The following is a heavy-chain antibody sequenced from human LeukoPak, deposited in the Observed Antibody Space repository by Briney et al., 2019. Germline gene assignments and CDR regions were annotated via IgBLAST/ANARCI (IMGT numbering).Heavy chain of an antibody. J-gene: IGHJ6*02. Sequence: GGSLRLSCAASGFTFSGSTIHWVRQASGKGLEWVGRIKSKANNYATAYGTSVKGRFTLSRDDSKNTAYLQMNSLTTEDTAVYYCIRGAASGSYYGFDVWGQGATVTVSS. CDR1: GFTFSGST. CDR2: IKSKANNYAT. V-gene: IGHV3-73*01. CDR3: IRGAASGSYYGFDV. D-gene: IGHD1-26*01.